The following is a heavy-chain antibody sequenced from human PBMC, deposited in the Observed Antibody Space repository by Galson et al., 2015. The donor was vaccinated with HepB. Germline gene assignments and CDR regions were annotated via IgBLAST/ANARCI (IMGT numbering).Heavy chain of an antibody. V-gene: IGHV1-69*13. CDR2: IIPIFGTA. CDR3: ARDQDYYDSSGYYYGAFDI. Sequence: SVKVSCKASGGTFSSYAISWVRQAPGQGLEWMGGIIPIFGTANYAQKFQGRVTITADESTSTAYMELSSLRSEDTAVYYCARDQDYYDSSGYYYGAFDIWGQGTMVTVSS. D-gene: IGHD3-22*01. J-gene: IGHJ3*02. CDR1: GGTFSSYA.